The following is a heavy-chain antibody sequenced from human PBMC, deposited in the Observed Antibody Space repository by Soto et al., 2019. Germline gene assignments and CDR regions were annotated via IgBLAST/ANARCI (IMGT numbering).Heavy chain of an antibody. D-gene: IGHD3-22*01. Sequence: QVQLQESGPGLVKASQTLSLTCTVSGASVNSGDYYWSWVRQPPGRGLEWIGYIHYSETIYYNQSLKSRVQILVVTFKNQFSLEVSSVTAADTAVYYCARAHRYYDYPDIWGQGTTVTVSS. CDR3: ARAHRYYDYPDI. V-gene: IGHV4-30-4*01. J-gene: IGHJ3*02. CDR1: GASVNSGDYY. CDR2: IHYSETI.